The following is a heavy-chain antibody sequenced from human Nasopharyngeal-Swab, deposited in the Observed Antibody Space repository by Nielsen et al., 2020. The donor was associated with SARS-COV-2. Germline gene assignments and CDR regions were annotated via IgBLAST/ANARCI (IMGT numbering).Heavy chain of an antibody. CDR3: TSSKT. V-gene: IGHV4-39*01. CDR2: VYNNGDT. CDR1: GVSMSSSRSFY. D-gene: IGHD2-2*01. Sequence: SETLSLTCTVSGVSMSSSRSFYWGWIRQPPGKGLEWIGSVYNNGDTFYNPSLQSRVTISVDTSENQSSLRLTSVTAADTALYYCTSSKTWGQGVLVTVSS. J-gene: IGHJ4*02.